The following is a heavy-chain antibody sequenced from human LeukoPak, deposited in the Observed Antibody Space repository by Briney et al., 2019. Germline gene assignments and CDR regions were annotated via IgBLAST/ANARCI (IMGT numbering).Heavy chain of an antibody. Sequence: GGSLRLSCAASGFSFSSYSMNWVRQAPGKGLEWVSSINSRGTYIYYADSLKGRFTISRDNAEDSLHLQMNSLRAEDTAVYYCARVGYNWNDVYFFDYWGQGTLVTVSS. CDR1: GFSFSSYS. D-gene: IGHD1-1*01. V-gene: IGHV3-21*01. J-gene: IGHJ4*02. CDR3: ARVGYNWNDVYFFDY. CDR2: INSRGTYI.